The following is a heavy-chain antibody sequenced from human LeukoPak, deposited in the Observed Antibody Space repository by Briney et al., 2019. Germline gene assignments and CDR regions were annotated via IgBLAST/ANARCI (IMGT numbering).Heavy chain of an antibody. D-gene: IGHD5-18*01. V-gene: IGHV3-23*01. CDR1: GFTFNTYA. J-gene: IGHJ4*02. CDR3: ARRSASDY. CDR2: ISGVGATT. Sequence: GESLRLSCAASGFTFNTYAMGWVRQAPGKGLEWVAAISGVGATTHYADSVKGRFTVSRDNSKDTRYLQMNSLRAEDTAVYYCARRSASDYWGQGTLVTVSS.